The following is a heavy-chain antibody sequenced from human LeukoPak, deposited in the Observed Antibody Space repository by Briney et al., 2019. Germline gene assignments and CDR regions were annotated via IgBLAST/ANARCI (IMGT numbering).Heavy chain of an antibody. D-gene: IGHD3-9*01. CDR3: ARDLRNDILTGSFDY. V-gene: IGHV3-21*01. CDR1: GFTFSSYS. CDR2: ISSSSSYI. Sequence: GGSLRLSCAASGFTFSSYSMIWVRQAPGKGLEWVSSISSSSSYIYYADSVKGRFTISRDNAKNSLYLQMNSLRAEDTAVYYCARDLRNDILTGSFDYWGQGTLVTVSS. J-gene: IGHJ4*02.